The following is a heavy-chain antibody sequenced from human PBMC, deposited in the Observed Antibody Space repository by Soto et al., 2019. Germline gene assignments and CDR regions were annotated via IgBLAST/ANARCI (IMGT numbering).Heavy chain of an antibody. V-gene: IGHV3-23*01. D-gene: IGHD3-10*01. CDR3: ATVGEFDY. CDR2: ISGSGGST. Sequence: PGGSLRLSCAASGFTFRTYAMNWVRQAPGKGLKYVSTISGSGGSTYYADSVEGRFTISRDNSKNTLFLQMNSLRAEDTAVYYCATVGEFDYWGQGTLVTVSS. CDR1: GFTFRTYA. J-gene: IGHJ4*02.